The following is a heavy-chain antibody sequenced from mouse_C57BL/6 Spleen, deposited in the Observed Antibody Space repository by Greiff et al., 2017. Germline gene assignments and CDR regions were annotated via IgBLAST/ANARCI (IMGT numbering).Heavy chain of an antibody. V-gene: IGHV1-82*01. D-gene: IGHD2-4*01. CDR3: ARSPTMINFDY. J-gene: IGHJ2*01. Sequence: QVQLKQSGPELVKPGASVKISCKASGYAFSSSWMNWVKQRPGQGLEWIGRIYPGDGDTNYNQKFKGKSTLTVDKSSSTAYMQLSSLTSEDSAVYYCARSPTMINFDYWGQGTTLTVSS. CDR2: IYPGDGDT. CDR1: GYAFSSSW.